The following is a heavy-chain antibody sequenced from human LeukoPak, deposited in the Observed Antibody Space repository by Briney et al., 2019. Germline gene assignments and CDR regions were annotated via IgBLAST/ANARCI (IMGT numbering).Heavy chain of an antibody. Sequence: SETLSLTCAVYGGSFSGYYWSWIHQPPGKGLEWIGEINHSGSTNYNPSLKSRVTISVDTSKNQFSLKLSSVTAADTAVYYCARGRTYYDFWSGPFTHDYWGQGTLVTVSS. V-gene: IGHV4-34*01. D-gene: IGHD3-3*01. CDR1: GGSFSGYY. CDR2: INHSGST. J-gene: IGHJ4*02. CDR3: ARGRTYYDFWSGPFTHDY.